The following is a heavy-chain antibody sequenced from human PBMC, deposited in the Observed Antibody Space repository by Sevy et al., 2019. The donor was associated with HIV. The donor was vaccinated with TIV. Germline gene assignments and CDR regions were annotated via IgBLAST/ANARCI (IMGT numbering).Heavy chain of an antibody. J-gene: IGHJ5*02. V-gene: IGHV1-24*01. CDR3: ATVGLGYYSGSSYYQGDWFDP. D-gene: IGHD2-15*01. Sequence: ASVKVSCKVFGYSLRKLSMHWVRQAPGKGLEWMGSLDPGNGAITYAQTLQGRVTMTEDTSTDTAYMELSSLTSEDTATYYCATVGLGYYSGSSYYQGDWFDPWGQGTLVTVSS. CDR2: LDPGNGAI. CDR1: GYSLRKLS.